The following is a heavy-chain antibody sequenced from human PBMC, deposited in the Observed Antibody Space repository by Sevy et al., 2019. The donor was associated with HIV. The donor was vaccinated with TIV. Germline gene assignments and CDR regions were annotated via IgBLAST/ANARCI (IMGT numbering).Heavy chain of an antibody. J-gene: IGHJ4*02. V-gene: IGHV1-69*13. CDR3: ARGGGNGWYYFDY. D-gene: IGHD6-19*01. CDR1: GGTFTTSG. Sequence: ASVKVSCKASGGTFTTSGISWVRQVPGQGLEWMGGIIPILGTTNYAQRFQYRVTITADESTKTAYMELNSLRSEDTAVYYCARGGGNGWYYFDYWGQATSVTVSS. CDR2: IIPILGTT.